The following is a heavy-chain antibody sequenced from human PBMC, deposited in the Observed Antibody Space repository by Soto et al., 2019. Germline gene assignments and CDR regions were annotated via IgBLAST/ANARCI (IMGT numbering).Heavy chain of an antibody. V-gene: IGHV3-30-3*01. CDR3: ARARVGAISTPRVKYQHYYYGMDV. CDR2: ISYDGSNK. CDR1: GFTFSSYA. Sequence: GGSLRLSCAASGFTFSSYAMHWVRQAPGKGLEWVAVISYDGSNKYYADSVKGRFTISRDNSKNTLYLQMNSLRAEDTAVYYCARARVGAISTPRVKYQHYYYGMDVWGQGTTVTVSS. D-gene: IGHD1-26*01. J-gene: IGHJ6*02.